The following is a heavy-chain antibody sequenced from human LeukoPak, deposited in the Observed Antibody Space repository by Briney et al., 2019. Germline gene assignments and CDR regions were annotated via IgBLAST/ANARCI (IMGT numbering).Heavy chain of an antibody. J-gene: IGHJ4*02. CDR3: ARAYYDSSGLNFDY. D-gene: IGHD3-22*01. Sequence: SETLSLTCTVSGDSISSYYWSWIRQPPGKGLEWLGYIYYSGSTNYNPSLKSRATISVDTSKNQFSLKLSSVTAADTAVYYCARAYYDSSGLNFDYWGQGTLVTVSS. CDR2: IYYSGST. CDR1: GDSISSYY. V-gene: IGHV4-59*01.